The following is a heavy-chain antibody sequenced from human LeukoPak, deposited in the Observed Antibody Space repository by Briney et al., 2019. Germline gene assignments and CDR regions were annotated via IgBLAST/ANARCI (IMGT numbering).Heavy chain of an antibody. V-gene: IGHV3-7*01. D-gene: IGHD3-10*01. Sequence: GGSLRLSCAASGFTFSSNYCMSWVRQAQGKGLEWVANIKLDGSDKYYVDSVKGRFTISRDNAKNSLYLQMNSLRAEDTAVYYCARDYGSGSYRYWGQGTMVTVSS. CDR3: ARDYGSGSYRY. J-gene: IGHJ4*02. CDR2: IKLDGSDK. CDR1: GFTFSSNYC.